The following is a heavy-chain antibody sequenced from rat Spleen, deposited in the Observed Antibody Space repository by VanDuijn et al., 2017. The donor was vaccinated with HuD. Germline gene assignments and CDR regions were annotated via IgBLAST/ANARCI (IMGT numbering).Heavy chain of an antibody. D-gene: IGHD1-2*01. V-gene: IGHV5-31*01. J-gene: IGHJ1*01. Sequence: EVQLVESGGGLVQPGRSLKLACIASGFTFNNYWMTWIRQAPGKGLEWVASITSAGDTTYYPDSVKGRFTISRENAYSTLYLQMDSLRSEDTATYFCATAKIATSTGGFDFWGPGTMVTVSS. CDR1: GFTFNNYW. CDR3: ATAKIATSTGGFDF. CDR2: ITSAGDTT.